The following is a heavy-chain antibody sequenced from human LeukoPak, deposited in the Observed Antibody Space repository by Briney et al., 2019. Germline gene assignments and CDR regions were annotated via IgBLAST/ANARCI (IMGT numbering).Heavy chain of an antibody. V-gene: IGHV1-69*04. D-gene: IGHD2-2*01. CDR1: GGTFSSYA. J-gene: IGHJ6*03. CDR2: IIPILGIA. CDR3: ARDKALYCSSTSCYDRGDYYYYMDV. Sequence: ASVKVSCKASGGTFSSYAISWVRQAPGQGLEWMGRIIPILGIANYAQKFQGRVTMTTDTSTSTAYMELRSLRSDDTAVYYCARDKALYCSSTSCYDRGDYYYYMDVWGKGTTVTVSS.